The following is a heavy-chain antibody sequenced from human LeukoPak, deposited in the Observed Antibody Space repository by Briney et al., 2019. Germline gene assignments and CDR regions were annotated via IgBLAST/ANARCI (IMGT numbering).Heavy chain of an antibody. CDR3: ARMEYYYDSSGYYYKGHFDY. J-gene: IGHJ4*02. CDR1: GGTFSSYA. D-gene: IGHD3-22*01. CDR2: IIPIFGTA. Sequence: SVKVSCKDSGGTFSSYAISWVRQAPGQGLEWMGGIIPIFGTANYAQKFQGRVTITADESTSTAYMELSSLRSEDTAVYYCARMEYYYDSSGYYYKGHFDYWGQGTLVTVSS. V-gene: IGHV1-69*01.